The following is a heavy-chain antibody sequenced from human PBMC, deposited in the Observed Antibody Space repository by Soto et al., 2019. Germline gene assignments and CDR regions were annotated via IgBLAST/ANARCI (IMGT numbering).Heavy chain of an antibody. Sequence: SLKVSCRASGSTFSSYAISCVRQAPGQGLEWMGGIIPIFGTANYAQKFQGRVTITADESTSTAYMELSSLRSEDTAVYYCARVPIAAAGNYYYYYHGMDVWGQGTTVTVSS. CDR2: IIPIFGTA. CDR1: GSTFSSYA. J-gene: IGHJ6*02. V-gene: IGHV1-69*13. CDR3: ARVPIAAAGNYYYYYHGMDV. D-gene: IGHD6-13*01.